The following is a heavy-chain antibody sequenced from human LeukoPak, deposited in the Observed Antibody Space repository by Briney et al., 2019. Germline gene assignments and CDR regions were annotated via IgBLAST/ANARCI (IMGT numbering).Heavy chain of an antibody. Sequence: GTSLRLSCATSGFNFRSCGVHCVRQAPGKGLEWVALMSSDGVKTYYADSVKGRFTVSRDSSKDTRYLQMSSLRPEDTAIYYCAKDHAGSGRAFESWGQGTLVTVSS. CDR2: MSSDGVKT. J-gene: IGHJ4*02. V-gene: IGHV3-30*18. CDR3: AKDHAGSGRAFES. D-gene: IGHD3-10*01. CDR1: GFNFRSCG.